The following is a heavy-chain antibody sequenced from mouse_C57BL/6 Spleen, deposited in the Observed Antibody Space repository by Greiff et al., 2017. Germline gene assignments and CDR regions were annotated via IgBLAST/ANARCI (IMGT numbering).Heavy chain of an antibody. CDR3: ASPLITTVVARAMDY. V-gene: IGHV1-19*01. Sequence: EVQLQESGPVLVKPGASVKMSCKASGYTFTDYYMNWVKQSHGKSLEWIGVINPYNGGTSYNQKFKGKATLTVDKSSSTAYMELNSLTSEDSAVYYCASPLITTVVARAMDYWGQGTSVTVSS. CDR2: INPYNGGT. CDR1: GYTFTDYY. D-gene: IGHD1-1*01. J-gene: IGHJ4*01.